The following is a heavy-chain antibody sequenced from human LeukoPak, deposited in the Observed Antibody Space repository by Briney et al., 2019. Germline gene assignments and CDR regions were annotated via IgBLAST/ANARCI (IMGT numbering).Heavy chain of an antibody. Sequence: ASVKVSCKASGCTFTGYYMHWVRQAPGQGLEWMGWINPNSGGTNYAQKFQGRVTMTRDTSISTAYMELSRLRSDDTAVYYCARAGYYYGSGSYYTKLGFDYWGQGTLVTVSS. CDR1: GCTFTGYY. V-gene: IGHV1-2*02. J-gene: IGHJ4*02. CDR2: INPNSGGT. D-gene: IGHD3-10*01. CDR3: ARAGYYYGSGSYYTKLGFDY.